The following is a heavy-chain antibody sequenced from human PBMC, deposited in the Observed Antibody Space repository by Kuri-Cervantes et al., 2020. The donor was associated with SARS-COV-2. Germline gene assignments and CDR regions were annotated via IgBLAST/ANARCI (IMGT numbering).Heavy chain of an antibody. CDR1: GGSFSGYY. V-gene: IGHV4-34*01. D-gene: IGHD2-15*01. J-gene: IGHJ5*02. CDR3: ARHAVYCSGGSCYGNWFDP. Sequence: GSLRLSCAVYGGSFSGYYWSWIRQPPGKGLEWIGEINHSGSTNYNPSLKSRVTISVDTSKNQFSLKLSSVTAADMAVYYCARHAVYCSGGSCYGNWFDPWGQGTLVTVSS. CDR2: INHSGST.